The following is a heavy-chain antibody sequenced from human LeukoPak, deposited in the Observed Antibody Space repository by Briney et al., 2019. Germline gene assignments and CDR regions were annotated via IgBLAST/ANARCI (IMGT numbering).Heavy chain of an antibody. V-gene: IGHV4-4*07. CDR3: ARDQRWVTIFGVAKKEDAFDI. Sequence: PSETLSLTCTVSGGSISSYYWSWIRQPAGKGLEWIGRIYTSGSTNYNPSLKSRVTMSVGTSKNQFSLKLSSVTAADTAVYYCARDQRWVTIFGVAKKEDAFDIWGQGTMVTVSS. J-gene: IGHJ3*02. CDR2: IYTSGST. CDR1: GGSISSYY. D-gene: IGHD3-3*01.